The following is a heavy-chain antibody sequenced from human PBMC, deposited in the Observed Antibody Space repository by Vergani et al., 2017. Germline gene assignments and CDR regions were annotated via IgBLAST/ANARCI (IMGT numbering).Heavy chain of an antibody. CDR1: GGSFSGYY. D-gene: IGHD4-17*01. Sequence: QVQLQQWGAGLLKPSETLSLTCAVYGGSFSGYYWSWIRQPPGKGLEWIGYIYYSGSTNYNPSLKSRVTISVDTSKNQFSLKLSSVTAADTAVYYCARSTAVVSDYGDYFVDYYYYYYMDVWGKGTTVTVSS. CDR2: IYYSGST. J-gene: IGHJ6*03. CDR3: ARSTAVVSDYGDYFVDYYYYYYMDV. V-gene: IGHV4-34*11.